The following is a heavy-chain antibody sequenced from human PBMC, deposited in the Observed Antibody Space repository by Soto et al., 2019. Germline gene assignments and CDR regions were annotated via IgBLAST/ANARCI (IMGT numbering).Heavy chain of an antibody. CDR3: AREYSSSWYSGS. D-gene: IGHD6-13*01. V-gene: IGHV4-4*02. J-gene: IGHJ4*02. Sequence: SETLSLTCAVSGGPISSSNCWSWVRQPPGKGLEWIGEIYHSGSTNYNPSLKSRVTISVDKSKHQFSLKLSSVPAADTSVNYCAREYSSSWYSGSWRQVTLVTVSS. CDR1: GGPISSSNC. CDR2: IYHSGST.